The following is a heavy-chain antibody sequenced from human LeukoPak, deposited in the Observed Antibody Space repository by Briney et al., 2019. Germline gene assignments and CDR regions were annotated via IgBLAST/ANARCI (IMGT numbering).Heavy chain of an antibody. CDR3: ARGGIYSSGLDY. J-gene: IGHJ4*02. Sequence: ASVKVSCKASGYTFTGYYMHWVRQAPGQGLEWMGRINPNSGGTNYAQKFQGRVTMTKDTSISTAYMELRSLRSDDTAVYYCARGGIYSSGLDYWGQGTLVTVSS. CDR2: INPNSGGT. D-gene: IGHD6-19*01. V-gene: IGHV1-2*06. CDR1: GYTFTGYY.